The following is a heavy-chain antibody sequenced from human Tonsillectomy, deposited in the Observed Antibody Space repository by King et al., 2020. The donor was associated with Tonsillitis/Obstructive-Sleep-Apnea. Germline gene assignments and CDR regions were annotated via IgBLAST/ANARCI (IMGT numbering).Heavy chain of an antibody. CDR3: AKDGPRRGSGSNNRYYFDY. CDR2: ISGSGGST. D-gene: IGHD3-10*01. Sequence: QLGQSGGGLVQPGGSLRLSCAASGFTFSSYAMSWVRQAPGKGLEWVSGISGSGGSTYYADSGKGWFTISRDNSKNKLYLQMNSLRAEDTAVYHCAKDGPRRGSGSNNRYYFDYWGQGTLVTVSS. J-gene: IGHJ4*02. CDR1: GFTFSSYA. V-gene: IGHV3-23*04.